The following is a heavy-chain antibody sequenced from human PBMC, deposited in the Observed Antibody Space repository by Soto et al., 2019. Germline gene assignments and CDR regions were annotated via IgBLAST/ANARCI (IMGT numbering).Heavy chain of an antibody. CDR2: ITTSGGNT. Sequence: PGGSLRVSCAASGFTFSTYAMSWVRQAPGKGLEWVSTITTSGGNTYYADFVQGRFTISRDNSKNTLYLQMNSLRAEDTAVYYCAGRYCTNGVCYSNYYYYIDVWGKGTTVTVSS. D-gene: IGHD2-8*01. CDR3: AGRYCTNGVCYSNYYYYIDV. J-gene: IGHJ6*03. V-gene: IGHV3-23*01. CDR1: GFTFSTYA.